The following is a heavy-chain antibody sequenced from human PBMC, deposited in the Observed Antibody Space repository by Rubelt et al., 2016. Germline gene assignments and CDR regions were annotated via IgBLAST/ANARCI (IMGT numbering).Heavy chain of an antibody. V-gene: IGHV1-18*01. CDR3: ARGLI. J-gene: IGHJ4*02. Sequence: QMQLVQSGAEVKKPGASMKVSCKASGYNFTTYGIHWVRQAPGQGLAWMGWISAYNGNTNYAQKLQGRVTLTRNISISTAYLYLSSLRSEDTAVYYCARGLIWGQGTLVAVSS. D-gene: IGHD3-10*01. CDR1: GYNFTTYG. CDR2: ISAYNGNT.